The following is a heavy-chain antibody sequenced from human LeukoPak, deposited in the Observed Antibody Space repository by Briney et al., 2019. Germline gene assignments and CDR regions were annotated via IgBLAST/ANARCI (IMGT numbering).Heavy chain of an antibody. V-gene: IGHV3-23*01. CDR1: GFTFSSYA. CDR3: AKDYPSSLVDY. J-gene: IGHJ4*02. D-gene: IGHD6-6*01. CDR2: ISDSGCST. Sequence: GALRLSCAASGFTFSSYAMSWVRQAPGKGLEGVSAISDSGCSTYHVDSVKGRFTISRDNSNNTLYLQMNSLRAEDTAVYYCAKDYPSSLVDYWGQGTLVTVSS.